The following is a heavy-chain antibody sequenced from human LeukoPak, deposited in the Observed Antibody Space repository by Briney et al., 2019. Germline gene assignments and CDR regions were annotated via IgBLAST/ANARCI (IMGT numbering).Heavy chain of an antibody. D-gene: IGHD3-3*01. CDR3: AKDDTDFWSGYYDY. J-gene: IGHJ4*02. Sequence: GRSLRLSCAASGFTFDDYAMHWVRHAPGKGLEWVSGISWNSGSIGYADSVKGRFTISRDNAKNSLYLQMNSLRAEDTALYYCAKDDTDFWSGYYDYWGQGTLVTVSS. CDR2: ISWNSGSI. V-gene: IGHV3-9*01. CDR1: GFTFDDYA.